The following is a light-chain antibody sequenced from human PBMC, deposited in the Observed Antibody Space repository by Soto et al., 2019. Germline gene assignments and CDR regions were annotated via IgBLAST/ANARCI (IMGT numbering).Light chain of an antibody. V-gene: IGKV2D-29*01. CDR2: EVS. J-gene: IGKJ1*01. CDR3: LQSIQLPWT. Sequence: DIVMTQSPRSLSVTGGQAASIACRSGQSVLHSDGKTYLYWYLQKPGQPPQLLIYEVSNRLSGVPDRFSGSGSGKDFTIKISRLEDEDVGVYYCLQSIQLPWTCGQGTKVDIK. CDR1: QSVLHSDGKTY.